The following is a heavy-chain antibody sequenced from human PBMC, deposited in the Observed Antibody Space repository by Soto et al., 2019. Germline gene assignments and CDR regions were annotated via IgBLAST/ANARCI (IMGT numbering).Heavy chain of an antibody. J-gene: IGHJ6*02. CDR1: GYSFTSYW. D-gene: IGHD6-6*01. V-gene: IGHV5-10-1*01. CDR3: ARQDSCSSPTYYYYYGMDV. Sequence: PGESLKISCKGSGYSFTSYWISWVRQMPGKGLEWMGRIDPSDSYTNYSSSFQGHVTISADKSISTAYLQWSSLKASDTAMYYCARQDSCSSPTYYYYYGMDVWGQGTTVTVSS. CDR2: IDPSDSYT.